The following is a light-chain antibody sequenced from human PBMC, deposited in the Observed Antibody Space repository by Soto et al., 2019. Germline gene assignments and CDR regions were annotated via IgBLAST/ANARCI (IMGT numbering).Light chain of an antibody. V-gene: IGKV3-11*01. CDR2: DTF. CDR1: QSISNY. Sequence: EIVLTQSPATLSLSPGEGATLSCRASQSISNYLVWYQQKPGQAPRLLIYDTFNRATGIPARFSGSGSGTDCTLTISSLDPEDFAVYYCQQRSNWPVTFGPGTKVDIK. J-gene: IGKJ3*01. CDR3: QQRSNWPVT.